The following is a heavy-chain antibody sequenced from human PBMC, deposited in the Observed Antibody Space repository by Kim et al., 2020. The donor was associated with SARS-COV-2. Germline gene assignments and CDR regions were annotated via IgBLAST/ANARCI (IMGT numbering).Heavy chain of an antibody. CDR3: ARGSGIGVAGRADHFDY. V-gene: IGHV4-34*01. D-gene: IGHD2-15*01. J-gene: IGHJ4*02. Sequence: LKSRVNISVDTSKNQFSLKLSSVTAADTAVYYCARGSGIGVAGRADHFDYWGQGTLVTVSS.